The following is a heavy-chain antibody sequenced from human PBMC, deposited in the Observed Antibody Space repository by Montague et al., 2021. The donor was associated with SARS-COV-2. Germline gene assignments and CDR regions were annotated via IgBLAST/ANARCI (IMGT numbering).Heavy chain of an antibody. CDR1: GGSISSYY. Sequence: SETLSLTCTVSGGSISSYYWSWIRQPPGKGLEWIGYIYYSGSTDYNPSLKSRVTISVDTSKNLFSLKLSSVTAADTAVYYCARRGQGTMVRGVIISAFDIWGQGTMVTVSS. V-gene: IGHV4-59*08. J-gene: IGHJ3*02. D-gene: IGHD3-10*01. CDR2: IYYSGST. CDR3: ARRGQGTMVRGVIISAFDI.